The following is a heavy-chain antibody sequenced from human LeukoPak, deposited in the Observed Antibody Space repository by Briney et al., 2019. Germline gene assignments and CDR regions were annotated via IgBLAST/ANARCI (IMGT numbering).Heavy chain of an antibody. J-gene: IGHJ3*01. CDR2: IYYSGST. CDR1: GGSISSYY. V-gene: IGHV4-59*08. D-gene: IGHD5-12*01. CDR3: ARQVATKGEWAFDV. Sequence: SETLSLTCTVSGGSISSYYWSWIRQPPGKGLEWIGYIYYSGSTNYNPSLKSQVTISVDMSRNQFYLRLNSLTAADTAVYYCARQVATKGEWAFDVWGQGTMVTVSS.